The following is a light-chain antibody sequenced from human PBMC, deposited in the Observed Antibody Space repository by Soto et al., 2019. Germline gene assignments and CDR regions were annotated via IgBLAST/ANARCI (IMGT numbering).Light chain of an antibody. Sequence: DIQMTQSPSTLSASVGDRVTITCRASQSFSTSLAWYQQKPGKAPKVLIYKASSLESGVPSRFSGSGSGTEYTLTISSLQPDDFETYYCQHCDTYWTFGQGTKVEIK. J-gene: IGKJ1*01. CDR3: QHCDTYWT. CDR1: QSFSTS. V-gene: IGKV1-5*03. CDR2: KAS.